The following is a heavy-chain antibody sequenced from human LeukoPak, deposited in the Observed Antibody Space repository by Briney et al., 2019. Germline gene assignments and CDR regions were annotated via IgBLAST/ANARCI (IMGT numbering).Heavy chain of an antibody. CDR3: ARVRVGRGYCSSTSCSHFDY. V-gene: IGHV1-2*02. Sequence: ASVKVSCKASGYTFTGYYMHWVRQAPGQGLEWMGWINPNSGGTNYAQKFQGRVTMTRDTSISTAYMELSRLRSDDTAVYYCARVRVGRGYCSSTSCSHFDYWGQGTLVIVSS. D-gene: IGHD2-2*01. J-gene: IGHJ4*02. CDR2: INPNSGGT. CDR1: GYTFTGYY.